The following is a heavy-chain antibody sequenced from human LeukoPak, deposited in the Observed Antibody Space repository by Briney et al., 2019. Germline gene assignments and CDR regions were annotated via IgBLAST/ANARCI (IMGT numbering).Heavy chain of an antibody. V-gene: IGHV3-15*01. J-gene: IGHJ6*02. CDR3: TTDLLGFGELGNLYYYYGMDV. CDR2: IKSKTDGGTT. Sequence: GGSLRLSCAASGFTFSSYAMHWVRQAPGKGLEWVGRIKSKTDGGTTDYAAPVKGRFTISRDDSKNTLYLQMNSLKTEDTAVYYCTTDLLGFGELGNLYYYYGMDVWGQGTTVTVSS. CDR1: GFTFSSYA. D-gene: IGHD3-10*01.